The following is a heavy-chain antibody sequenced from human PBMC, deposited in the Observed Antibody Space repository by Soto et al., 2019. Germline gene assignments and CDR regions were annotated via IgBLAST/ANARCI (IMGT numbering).Heavy chain of an antibody. Sequence: SETLSLTCAVYCGSFSGYYWSWIRQPPGKGLEWIGEINHSGSTNYNPSLKSRVTISVDASKNQFSLKLSSVTAADTAVYYCARGSDFWSGYYGYYYYGMDVWGQGTTVTVSS. CDR1: CGSFSGYY. V-gene: IGHV4-34*01. J-gene: IGHJ6*02. CDR2: INHSGST. CDR3: ARGSDFWSGYYGYYYYGMDV. D-gene: IGHD3-3*01.